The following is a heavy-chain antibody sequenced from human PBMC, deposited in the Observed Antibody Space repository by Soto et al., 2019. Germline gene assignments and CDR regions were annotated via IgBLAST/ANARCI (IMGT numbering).Heavy chain of an antibody. CDR2: IHSTRSP. Sequence: PSETLSLTCTVSGDSVSKYHWNWIRQPAGKGLEWIGRIHSTRSPNYNPSLKSRVTMSVDTSKNQFSLKLNLTSVTAADTAVYYCARSPAYGDYANLDTWGQGTLVTVSS. V-gene: IGHV4-4*07. J-gene: IGHJ5*02. CDR1: GDSVSKYH. CDR3: ARSPAYGDYANLDT. D-gene: IGHD4-17*01.